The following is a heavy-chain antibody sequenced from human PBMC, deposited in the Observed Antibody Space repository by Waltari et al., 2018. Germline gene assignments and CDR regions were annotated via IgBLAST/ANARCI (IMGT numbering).Heavy chain of an antibody. CDR1: GFTFSSFW. CDR3: ASARYSGTYYNDY. J-gene: IGHJ4*02. V-gene: IGHV3-74*01. CDR2: INSDGSST. D-gene: IGHD1-26*01. Sequence: EVQLVESGGGLVQPGGSLRLSCAASGFTFSSFWMHWVRQAPGKGLGWVSRINSDGSSTSYADSVKGRLTISRDNAKNTLYLQMNSLRAEDTAVYYCASARYSGTYYNDYWGQGMLVTVSP.